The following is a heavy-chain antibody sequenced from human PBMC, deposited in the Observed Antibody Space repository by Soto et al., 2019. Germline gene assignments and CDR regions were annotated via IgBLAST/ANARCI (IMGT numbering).Heavy chain of an antibody. V-gene: IGHV3-49*04. J-gene: IGHJ6*04. Sequence: GGSLRLSCTSSVFFVGDYAVTWVRQAPGKGLEWVGFVRSKTYGGTTEYAASVQGRFSISRDDSKSIAYLHMNSLKTEDTAMYYCARDRDYANYRLYYCYYGMNGLRKGTKGTASS. CDR2: VRSKTYGGTT. CDR1: VFFVGDYA. CDR3: ARDRDYANYRLYYCYYGMNG. D-gene: IGHD2-8*01.